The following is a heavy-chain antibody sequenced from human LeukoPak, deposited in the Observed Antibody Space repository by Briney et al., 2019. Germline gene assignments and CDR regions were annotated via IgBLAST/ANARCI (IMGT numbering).Heavy chain of an antibody. J-gene: IGHJ4*02. V-gene: IGHV7-4-1*02. D-gene: IGHD3-16*01. CDR3: ASGADWGYY. Sequence: ASVKVSCKASGYTSTSYDINWVRQAPGQGLEWMGWINTNTGNPTYAQGFTGRFVFSLDTSVSTAYLQISSLKAEDTAVYYCASGADWGYYWGQGTLVTVSS. CDR1: GYTSTSYD. CDR2: INTNTGNP.